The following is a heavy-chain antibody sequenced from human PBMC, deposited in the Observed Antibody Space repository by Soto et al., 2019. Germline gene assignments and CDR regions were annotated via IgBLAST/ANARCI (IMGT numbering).Heavy chain of an antibody. CDR1: GFTLSGYA. D-gene: IGHD6-6*01. Sequence: EVQLAESGGGLAQPGGSLRLSCAASGFTLSGYAMDWVRQAPGKGLEYVSGISSNGVGTYYANSVQGRFTISRDNSKNRVYLQMGSMRPEDMAVYYCARRARPDFYYLDVWGKGTMVTVSS. J-gene: IGHJ6*03. CDR3: ARRARPDFYYLDV. V-gene: IGHV3-64*01. CDR2: ISSNGVGT.